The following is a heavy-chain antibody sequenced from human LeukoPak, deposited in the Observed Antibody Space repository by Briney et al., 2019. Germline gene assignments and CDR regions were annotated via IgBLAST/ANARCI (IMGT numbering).Heavy chain of an antibody. D-gene: IGHD3-3*01. CDR3: TVGGSGFDDAFDI. Sequence: GGSLRLSCAASGFTFSSYAMHWVRQAPGKGLEWVAVISYDGSNKYYADSVKGRFTISRDNSKNTLYLQMNSLRAEDTAVYYCTVGGSGFDDAFDIWGQGTMVTVSS. J-gene: IGHJ3*02. CDR2: ISYDGSNK. CDR1: GFTFSSYA. V-gene: IGHV3-30*14.